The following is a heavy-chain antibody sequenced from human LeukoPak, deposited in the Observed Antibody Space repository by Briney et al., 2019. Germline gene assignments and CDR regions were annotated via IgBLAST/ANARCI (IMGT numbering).Heavy chain of an antibody. CDR1: DGSISSGSYY. Sequence: SQTLSLTCTVSDGSISSGSYYWSWIRQPAGKGLEWIGRIYTSGTTNYNPSLKSRVTISVDTSKNQFSLKLSSVTAADTAVYYCARGDTGYYYYMDVWGKGTTVTVSS. D-gene: IGHD5-18*01. J-gene: IGHJ6*03. CDR2: IYTSGTT. CDR3: ARGDTGYYYYMDV. V-gene: IGHV4-61*02.